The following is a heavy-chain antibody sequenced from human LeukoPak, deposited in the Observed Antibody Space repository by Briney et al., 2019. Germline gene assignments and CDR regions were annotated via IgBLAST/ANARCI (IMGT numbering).Heavy chain of an antibody. D-gene: IGHD2-21*02. CDR2: IYYSGST. CDR3: ARDRGDDNWYFDL. CDR1: GGSISSYY. V-gene: IGHV4-59*01. J-gene: IGHJ2*01. Sequence: PSETLSLTCTVSGGSISSYYRSWIRQPPGKGLEWIGYIYYSGSTNYNPSLKSRVSISVDTSKNQFSLKLSSVTAADTAVYYCARDRGDDNWYFDLWGRGTLVTVSS.